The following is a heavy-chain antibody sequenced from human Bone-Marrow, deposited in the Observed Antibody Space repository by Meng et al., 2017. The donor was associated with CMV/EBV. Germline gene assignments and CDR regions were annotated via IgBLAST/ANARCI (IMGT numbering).Heavy chain of an antibody. Sequence: GSLRLSCAVYGGSFRGYYWSWIRQPPGKGLEWIGEINHSGSTNYNPSLKSRVTISVDTSKNQFSLKLSSVTAADTAVYYCARGYPIPTKYYDFWSGISPFDPWGQGTLVTVSS. J-gene: IGHJ5*02. V-gene: IGHV4-34*01. CDR3: ARGYPIPTKYYDFWSGISPFDP. CDR1: GGSFRGYY. CDR2: INHSGST. D-gene: IGHD3-3*01.